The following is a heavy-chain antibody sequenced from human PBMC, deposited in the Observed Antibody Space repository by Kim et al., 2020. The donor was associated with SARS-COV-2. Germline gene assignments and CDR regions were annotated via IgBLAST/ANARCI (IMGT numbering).Heavy chain of an antibody. CDR2: IIANLGIA. D-gene: IGHD2-21*02. CDR3: ARTYPCGGDGYLDAFDI. Sequence: SVKVSCKASGGTFSSYAISWVRQAPGQGLEWMGRIIANLGIANYAQKFQGRVTITADKSTSTAYMELSSLRSEYTAVYYCARTYPCGGDGYLDAFDIWGPGTMVTVSS. V-gene: IGHV1-69*04. CDR1: GGTFSSYA. J-gene: IGHJ3*02.